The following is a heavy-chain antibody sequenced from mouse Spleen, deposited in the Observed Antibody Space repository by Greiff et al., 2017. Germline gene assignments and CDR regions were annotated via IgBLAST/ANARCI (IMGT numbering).Heavy chain of an antibody. CDR3: AIYDYDDY. D-gene: IGHD2-4*01. J-gene: IGHJ2*01. V-gene: IGHV5-9-1*01. CDR2: ISSGGSYT. Sequence: EVKLMESGGGLVKPGGSLKLSCAASGFTFSSYAMSWVRQTPEKRLEWVATISSGGSYTYYPDSVKGRFTISRDNAKNTLYLQMSSLRSEDTAMYYCAIYDYDDYWGQGTTLTVSS. CDR1: GFTFSSYA.